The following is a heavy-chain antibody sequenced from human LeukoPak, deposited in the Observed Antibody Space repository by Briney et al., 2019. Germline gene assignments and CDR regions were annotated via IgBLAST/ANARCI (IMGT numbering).Heavy chain of an antibody. J-gene: IGHJ4*02. CDR3: ARDPTTVTSLPYYFDD. V-gene: IGHV4-34*01. CDR1: GGSFIGYH. Sequence: NPSETLSLTCAVSGGSFIGYHWNWIRHLPGKGLEWIGEINHSGATNYNPSLKSRVTISVETSKNQFSLKLRSMTAADTAVYYCARDPTTVTSLPYYFDDWGQGTLVTVSS. D-gene: IGHD4-17*01. CDR2: INHSGAT.